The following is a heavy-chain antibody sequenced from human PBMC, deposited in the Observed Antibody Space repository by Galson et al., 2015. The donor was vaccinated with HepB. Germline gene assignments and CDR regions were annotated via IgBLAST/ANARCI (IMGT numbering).Heavy chain of an antibody. D-gene: IGHD3-3*01. CDR2: IVVGSGNT. V-gene: IGHV1-58*02. Sequence: SVKVSCKASGFTFTSSAMQWVRQARGQRLEWIGWIVVGSGNTNYAQKFQERVTITRDMSTSAAYMELSSLRSEDTAVYYCAAVGPRSARTHDHDAFDIWGQGTMVTVSS. CDR1: GFTFTSSA. J-gene: IGHJ3*02. CDR3: AAVGPRSARTHDHDAFDI.